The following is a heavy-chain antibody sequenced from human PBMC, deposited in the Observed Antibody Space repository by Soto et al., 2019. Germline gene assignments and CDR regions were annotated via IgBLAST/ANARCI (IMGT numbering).Heavy chain of an antibody. CDR2: INHSGST. D-gene: IGHD3-10*01. J-gene: IGHJ5*02. CDR1: GGSFSGYY. CDR3: ARADYYGSGSSNWFDP. V-gene: IGHV4-34*01. Sequence: PSETLSLTCAVYGGSFSGYYWSWIRQPPGKGLEWIGEINHSGSTNYNPSLKSRVTISVDTSKNQFSLKLSSVTAADTAVYYCARADYYGSGSSNWFDPWGQGTLVTVS.